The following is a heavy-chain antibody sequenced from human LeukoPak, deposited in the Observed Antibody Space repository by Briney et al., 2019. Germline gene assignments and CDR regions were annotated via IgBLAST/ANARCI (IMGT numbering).Heavy chain of an antibody. CDR2: TYNSYT. CDR1: GYTSTTYG. Sequence: ASVKVSCKASGYTSTTYGISWVRQAPGQGLEWMGWTYNSYTHYAQTLRDRLTMTTDTSTSTSYMELRSLRSDDTAVYYCARTLVVINDAFDIWGQGTMVTVSS. J-gene: IGHJ3*02. D-gene: IGHD3-22*01. CDR3: ARTLVVINDAFDI. V-gene: IGHV1-18*01.